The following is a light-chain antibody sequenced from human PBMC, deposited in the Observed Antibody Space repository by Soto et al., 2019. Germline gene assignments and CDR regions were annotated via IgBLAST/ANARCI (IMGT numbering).Light chain of an antibody. V-gene: IGKV3-20*01. CDR3: QQYGSSPYT. J-gene: IGKJ2*01. Sequence: EIVLTQSPGTLSLSPGERATLSCRASQSVSSSYLAWYQQKPGQAPRVLIYAASSRATGIPDRFSGSGSGTDFTLTISRLEPEDFAVYYCQQYGSSPYTFGQGTTLEIK. CDR2: AAS. CDR1: QSVSSSY.